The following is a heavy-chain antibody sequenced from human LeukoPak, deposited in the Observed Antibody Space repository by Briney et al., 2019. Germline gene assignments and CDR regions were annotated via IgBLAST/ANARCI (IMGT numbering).Heavy chain of an antibody. CDR3: AREEGPFDY. CDR2: IRYDGSSK. J-gene: IGHJ4*02. Sequence: GGSLRLSCAASGFTFSSYGMHWVRQAPVKGLEWVAVIRYDGSSKYYADSVKGRFTISRDNSKNTLYLLMNSLRAEDSAVYYCAREEGPFDYWGQGTLVTVSS. V-gene: IGHV3-33*01. CDR1: GFTFSSYG.